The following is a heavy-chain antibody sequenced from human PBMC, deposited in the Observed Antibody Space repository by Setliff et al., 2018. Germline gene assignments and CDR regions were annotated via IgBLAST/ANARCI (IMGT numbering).Heavy chain of an antibody. D-gene: IGHD1-7*01. CDR2: IIPIFGTA. CDR3: ARLPHTPNWNYRREVFDY. V-gene: IGHV1-69*13. Sequence: SVKVSCKASGGTFSRYAISWVRQAPGQGLEWMGGIIPIFGTANYAQKFQGRVTITADESTSTVYMELSSLRSEDTAVYYCARLPHTPNWNYRREVFDYWGQGTLVTV. J-gene: IGHJ4*02. CDR1: GGTFSRYA.